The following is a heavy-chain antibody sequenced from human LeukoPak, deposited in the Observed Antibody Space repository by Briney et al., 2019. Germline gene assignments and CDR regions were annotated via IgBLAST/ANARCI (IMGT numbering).Heavy chain of an antibody. CDR1: GFTFDDYA. CDR3: TKGSGTYQGPFDF. J-gene: IGHJ4*02. V-gene: IGHV3-9*01. CDR2: ISWNGDTT. D-gene: IGHD1-26*01. Sequence: GGSLRLSCSASGFTFDDYAMHWVRQVPGKGLQWVSGISWNGDTTGYADSVKGRFRISRDNAKNSLYLQLNSLRDEDKALYYCTKGSGTYQGPFDFWGRGILVTVSS.